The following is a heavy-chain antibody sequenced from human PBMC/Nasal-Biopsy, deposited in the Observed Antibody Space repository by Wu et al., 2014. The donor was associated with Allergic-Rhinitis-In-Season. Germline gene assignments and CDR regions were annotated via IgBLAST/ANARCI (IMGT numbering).Heavy chain of an antibody. Sequence: LVKPTQTLALTCTFSGFALTRSPVGVGWIRQSPGKAPECLAFIYWDDDKRYNPSLKARLAISKDTSRNQVVLIMSDMDPEDTGTYYCAHIEITFGGVVRDDAFDFWGPGTMLTVS. V-gene: IGHV2-5*02. CDR3: AHIEITFGGVVRDDAFDF. CDR2: IYWDDDK. J-gene: IGHJ3*01. CDR1: GFALTRSPVG. D-gene: IGHD3-16*01.